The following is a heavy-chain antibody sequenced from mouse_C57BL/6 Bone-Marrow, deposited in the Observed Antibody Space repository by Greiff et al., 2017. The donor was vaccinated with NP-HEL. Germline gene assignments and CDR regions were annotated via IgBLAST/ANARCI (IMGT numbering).Heavy chain of an antibody. J-gene: IGHJ2*01. CDR3: ARQSPYYGSSLDY. CDR1: GYSITSDY. Sequence: EVKLMESGPGLTKPSQTLSLTCSVTGYSITSDYWNWIRKFPGNKLEYMGYISYSGSTYYNPSLKSRISITRDTSKNQYYLQLNSVTTEDTATYYCARQSPYYGSSLDYWGQGTTLTGSS. V-gene: IGHV3-8*01. D-gene: IGHD1-1*01. CDR2: ISYSGST.